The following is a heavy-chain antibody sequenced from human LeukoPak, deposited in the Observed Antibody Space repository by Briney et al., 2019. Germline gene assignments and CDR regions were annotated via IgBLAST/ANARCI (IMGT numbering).Heavy chain of an antibody. V-gene: IGHV3-74*01. CDR3: ARDLGHTSGLDY. CDR1: GITFSTYW. CDR2: INSEGSTI. D-gene: IGHD3-10*01. J-gene: IGHJ4*02. Sequence: GGSLRLSYAGSGITFSTYWMHWVRQAPGKGLVWVSRINSEGSTISYADSVKGRFTISRDNSKNTLYLQMNSLRAEDTAVYYCARDLGHTSGLDYWGQGTLVTVSS.